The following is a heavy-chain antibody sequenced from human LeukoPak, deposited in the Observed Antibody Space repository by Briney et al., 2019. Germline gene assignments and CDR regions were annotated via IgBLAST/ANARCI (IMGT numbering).Heavy chain of an antibody. CDR1: GFTFSSYE. CDR2: ISSSGSTI. J-gene: IGHJ4*02. Sequence: PGGSLRLSCAASGFTFSSYEMNWVRQAPGKGLEWVSYISSSGSTIYYADSVKGRFTISRDNAKNSLYLQMNSLRAEDTAVYYCAKGGTMVRGVTVPYYFDYWGQGTLVTVSS. D-gene: IGHD3-10*01. CDR3: AKGGTMVRGVTVPYYFDY. V-gene: IGHV3-48*03.